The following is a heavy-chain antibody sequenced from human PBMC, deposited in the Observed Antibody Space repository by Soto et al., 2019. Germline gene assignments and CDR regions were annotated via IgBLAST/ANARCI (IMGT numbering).Heavy chain of an antibody. CDR2: ISGSGGST. D-gene: IGHD5-12*01. J-gene: IGHJ6*03. CDR1: GFTFSSYA. V-gene: IGHV3-23*01. Sequence: PGGSLRLSCAASGFTFSSYAMSWVRQAPGKGLEWVSAISGSGGSTYYADSVKGRFTISRDNSKNTLYLQMNSLRAEDTAVYYCAKDCGYDWDYHYFMDVWGKGTSVTVSS. CDR3: AKDCGYDWDYHYFMDV.